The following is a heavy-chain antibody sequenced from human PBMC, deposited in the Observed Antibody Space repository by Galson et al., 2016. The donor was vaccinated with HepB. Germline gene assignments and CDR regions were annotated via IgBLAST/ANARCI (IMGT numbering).Heavy chain of an antibody. CDR2: IDWGDDK. D-gene: IGHD5-24*01. J-gene: IGHJ3*02. CDR1: GFSLTTSGMR. CDR3: ARADGPGAFDI. V-gene: IGHV2-70*04. Sequence: PALVKPTQPLTLTCTFSGFSLTTSGMRVSWIRQPPGKALEWLARIDWGDDKFYSTSLKTRLTISKDTSKNQVVLTMTNMDPVDTATYFCARADGPGAFDIWGQGTMVTVSS.